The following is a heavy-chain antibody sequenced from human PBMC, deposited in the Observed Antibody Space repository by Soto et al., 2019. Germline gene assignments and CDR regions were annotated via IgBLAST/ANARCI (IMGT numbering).Heavy chain of an antibody. V-gene: IGHV3-9*01. D-gene: IGHD3-3*01. CDR2: ISWNSGSI. CDR3: ANGPRYDDSRGEGFDE. J-gene: IGHJ4*02. Sequence: SLRLSCAASGFTFDDYAMHWVRQAPGKGLEWVSGISWNSGSIGYADSVKGRLTISRDNAKNSLYLQMNSLRAEDTALYYCANGPRYDDSRGEGFDEWGQGTLVTVFS. CDR1: GFTFDDYA.